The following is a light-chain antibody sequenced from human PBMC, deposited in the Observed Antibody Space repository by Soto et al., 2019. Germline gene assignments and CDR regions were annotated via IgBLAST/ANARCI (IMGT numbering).Light chain of an antibody. V-gene: IGKV3-11*01. J-gene: IGKJ1*01. CDR2: DAS. CDR1: QSVSSY. CDR3: QQRSNWPRKT. Sequence: EIVLTQSPATLSLSPGERATLSYRASQSVSSYLAWYQQKPGQAPRLLIYDASNRATGIPARFSGSGSGTDFTLTISSLEPEDFAVYYCQQRSNWPRKTFGQGTKVEIK.